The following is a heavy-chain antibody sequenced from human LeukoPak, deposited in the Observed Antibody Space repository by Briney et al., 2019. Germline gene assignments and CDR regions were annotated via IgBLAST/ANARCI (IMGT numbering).Heavy chain of an antibody. Sequence: GGSLRLSCAASGFTFSSYSMNWVRQAPGKGLEWVSSISSSSSYIYYADSVKGRFTVSRDNGKNSLFLQLNSLRAEDTAIYYCARGHYGLDQWGQGTPVTVSS. J-gene: IGHJ4*02. V-gene: IGHV3-21*04. CDR2: ISSSSSYI. CDR3: ARGHYGLDQ. CDR1: GFTFSSYS. D-gene: IGHD3-16*01.